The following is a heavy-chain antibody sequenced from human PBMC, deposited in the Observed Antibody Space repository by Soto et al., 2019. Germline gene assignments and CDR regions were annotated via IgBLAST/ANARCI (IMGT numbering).Heavy chain of an antibody. D-gene: IGHD3-16*01. V-gene: IGHV3-30-3*01. CDR2: ISYDGSNK. CDR3: ARGGYDSRCFDP. Sequence: QVQLVESGGGVVQPGRSLRLSCAASGFTFSSYAMHWVRQAPGKGLEWVAVISYDGSNKYYADSVKGRFTISRDNSKNTLYLQMNSLRAEDTAVYYCARGGYDSRCFDPWGQGTLVTVSS. CDR1: GFTFSSYA. J-gene: IGHJ5*02.